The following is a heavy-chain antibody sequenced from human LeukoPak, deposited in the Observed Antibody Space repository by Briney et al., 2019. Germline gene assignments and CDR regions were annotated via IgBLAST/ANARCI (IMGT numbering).Heavy chain of an antibody. J-gene: IGHJ4*02. CDR2: IIPIFGTA. D-gene: IGHD6-19*01. CDR3: ARQGIAVAGFDY. CDR1: GGTFSSYA. Sequence: SVKVSCKASGGTFSSYAISWVRQAPGQGLEWMGGIIPIFGTANYAQKFQGRVTITADESTSTAYMELSSLRSEDTAVYYCARQGIAVAGFDYWGQGTLVTVSS. V-gene: IGHV1-69*13.